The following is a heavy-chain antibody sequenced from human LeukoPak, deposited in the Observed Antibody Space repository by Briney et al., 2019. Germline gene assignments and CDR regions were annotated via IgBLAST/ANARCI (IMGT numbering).Heavy chain of an antibody. CDR3: TRMTTGHDY. CDR1: GVSSDDYY. D-gene: IGHD4-17*01. J-gene: IGHJ4*02. Sequence: SETLSLTCAVSGVSSDDYYWSWVRQTPGKGLEWIGEINHSGYTNDNPSLKSRVTLSIDTSRKQFSLNLRSVTVADAGIYFCTRMTTGHDYWGQGTLVTVSS. V-gene: IGHV4-34*01. CDR2: INHSGYT.